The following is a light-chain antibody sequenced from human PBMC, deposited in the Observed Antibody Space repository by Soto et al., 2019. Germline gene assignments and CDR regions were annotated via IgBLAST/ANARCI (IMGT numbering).Light chain of an antibody. Sequence: QSVLTQPPSASGTPGQRVTISCSGSSSNVGINTVNWYQQLPGTAPNLLIYSNNQRPSGVPDRFSGSKSGTSASLAISWLQSEDEADYYCAAWDASLNGPVFGGGTKLTVL. CDR1: SSNVGINT. J-gene: IGLJ2*01. CDR2: SNN. CDR3: AAWDASLNGPV. V-gene: IGLV1-44*01.